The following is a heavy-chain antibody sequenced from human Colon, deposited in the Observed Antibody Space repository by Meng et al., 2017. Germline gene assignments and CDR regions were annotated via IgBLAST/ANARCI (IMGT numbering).Heavy chain of an antibody. D-gene: IGHD6-19*01. Sequence: HVQRQPSVPGLWTPPATLSPSCSVSGVSITSSNWWSWVRQAPGKGMEWIGQIDLSGKTDYNPSLKSRVTISLDKSMNQLFLEVYFVTAADTAIYYCARHLGWEFDYWGPGNLVTVSS. CDR2: IDLSGKT. J-gene: IGHJ4*02. V-gene: IGHV4-4*03. CDR3: ARHLGWEFDY. CDR1: GVSITSSNW.